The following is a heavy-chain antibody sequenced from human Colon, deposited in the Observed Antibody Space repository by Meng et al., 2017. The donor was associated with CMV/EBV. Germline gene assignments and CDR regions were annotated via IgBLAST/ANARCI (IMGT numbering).Heavy chain of an antibody. V-gene: IGHV3-48*03. CDR1: GFTFSSYE. CDR2: CSINGGTT. CDR3: AREYSSSSGDCFDY. Sequence: GGSLRLSCAASGFTFSSYEMNWVRLAPGKGLEWLAYCSINGGTTHHADSVRGRFTVSRDNAKNSLYLQMDNLRAEDTGVYYCAREYSSSSGDCFDYWGQGPRSPSP. J-gene: IGHJ4*02. D-gene: IGHD6-6*01.